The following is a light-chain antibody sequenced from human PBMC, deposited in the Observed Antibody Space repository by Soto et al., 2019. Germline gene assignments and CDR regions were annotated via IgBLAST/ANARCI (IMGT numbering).Light chain of an antibody. Sequence: DIQMTQSPSSLSASVGDRVTITCRASQGISDYLAWFQQKSGKAPKSLIYPASSLQSGVRSTFNGSGSVTYFTLTTSSMPPEYFTTYDCELYNRYSLVQGTKVDSK. CDR3: ELYNRYS. CDR1: QGISDY. CDR2: PAS. J-gene: IGKJ1*01. V-gene: IGKV1-16*01.